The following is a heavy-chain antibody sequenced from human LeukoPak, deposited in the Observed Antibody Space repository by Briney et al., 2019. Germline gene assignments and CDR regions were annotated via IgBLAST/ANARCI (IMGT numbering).Heavy chain of an antibody. V-gene: IGHV3-48*04. CDR1: GFTFSSYS. D-gene: IGHD3-9*01. J-gene: IGHJ4*02. CDR3: ARDRPLLRYFDWLLIDY. Sequence: GGSLRLSCAASGFTFSSYSMHWVRQAPGKGLEWVSYISSSGSTIYYADSVKGRFTISRDNAKNSLYLQMNSLRAEDTAVYYYARDRPLLRYFDWLLIDYWGQGTLVTVSS. CDR2: ISSSGSTI.